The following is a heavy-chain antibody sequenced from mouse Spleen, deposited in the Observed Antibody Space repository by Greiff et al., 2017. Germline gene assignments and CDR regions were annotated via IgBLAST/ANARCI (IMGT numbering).Heavy chain of an antibody. Sequence: DVMLVESGGGLVKPGGSLKLSCAASGFTFSSYAMSWVRQTPEKRLEWVATISSGGSYTYYPDSVKGRFTISRDNAKNTLYLQMSSLRSEDTAMYYCARHSDIHGAMDYWGQGTSVTVSS. V-gene: IGHV5-9-1*01. CDR2: ISSGGSYT. CDR1: GFTFSSYA. J-gene: IGHJ4*01. CDR3: ARHSDIHGAMDY.